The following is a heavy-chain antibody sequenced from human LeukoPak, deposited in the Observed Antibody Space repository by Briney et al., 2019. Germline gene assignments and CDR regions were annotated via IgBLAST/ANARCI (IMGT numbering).Heavy chain of an antibody. CDR3: ATYPHKSRTTVDY. CDR1: GYTLTELS. J-gene: IGHJ4*02. Sequence: ASVKVSCKVSGYTLTELSMHWVRQAPGKGLEWMGGFDPGDGETIYAQKFQGRVTMTEDTSTDTAYMELSSLRSEDTAVYYCATYPHKSRTTVDYWGQGTLVTVSS. D-gene: IGHD1-7*01. CDR2: FDPGDGET. V-gene: IGHV1-24*01.